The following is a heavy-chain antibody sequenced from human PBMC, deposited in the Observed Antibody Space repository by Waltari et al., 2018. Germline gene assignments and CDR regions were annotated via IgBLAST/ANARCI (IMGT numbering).Heavy chain of an antibody. J-gene: IGHJ4*02. Sequence: QVQLQESGPGLVKPSETLSLTCTVPGGSISSYYWSWIRQPPGKGLEWIGYIYYSGSTNYTPSLKSRVTISVDTSKNQFSLKLSSVTAADTAVYYCARSTTVTTGSFGYWGQGTLVTVSS. CDR1: GGSISSYY. V-gene: IGHV4-59*01. CDR2: IYYSGST. CDR3: ARSTTVTTGSFGY. D-gene: IGHD4-4*01.